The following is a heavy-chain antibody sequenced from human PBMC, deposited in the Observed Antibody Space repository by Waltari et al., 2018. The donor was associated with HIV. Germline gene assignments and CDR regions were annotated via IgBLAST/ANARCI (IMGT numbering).Heavy chain of an antibody. CDR3: ARGWYIDY. V-gene: IGHV3-74*03. Sequence: EVLLVESGGGSVQPGGSLTLSCAAPGFTFSSDWMQWVRQVPGKGLVWVSRINPEGTITTYADSVKGRFTVSRDNAKNTLYLQMNSLRVEDTALYYCARGWYIDYWGQGTLVTVSS. CDR2: INPEGTIT. CDR1: GFTFSSDW. D-gene: IGHD6-19*01. J-gene: IGHJ4*02.